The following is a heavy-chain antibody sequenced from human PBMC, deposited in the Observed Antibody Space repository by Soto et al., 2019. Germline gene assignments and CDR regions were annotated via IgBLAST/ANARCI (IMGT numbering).Heavy chain of an antibody. Sequence: PGGSLRLSCVASGFTFSGSAMHWVRQASGKGLEWVGRIRSKANSYATAYAASVKGRFTISRDDSKNTAYLQMNSLKTEDTAVYYCTSYCSSTSCYPDYWGQGTLVTVSS. J-gene: IGHJ4*02. D-gene: IGHD2-2*01. CDR2: IRSKANSYAT. CDR1: GFTFSGSA. CDR3: TSYCSSTSCYPDY. V-gene: IGHV3-73*01.